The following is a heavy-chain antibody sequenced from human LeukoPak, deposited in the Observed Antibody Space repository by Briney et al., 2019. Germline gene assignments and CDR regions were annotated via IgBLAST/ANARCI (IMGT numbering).Heavy chain of an antibody. J-gene: IGHJ3*02. CDR2: SYYSGGT. D-gene: IGHD1-1*01. CDR1: GGSMSPFY. V-gene: IGHV4-59*08. CDR3: AVNSTKHTFDI. Sequence: SETLSLTCTVSGGSMSPFYWSWIRQSPGKGLEWIGSSYYSGGTNYNPSLKSRATISVDTSKNQFSLELSSVIAADTAVYYCAVNSTKHTFDIWSQGTMVTVSS.